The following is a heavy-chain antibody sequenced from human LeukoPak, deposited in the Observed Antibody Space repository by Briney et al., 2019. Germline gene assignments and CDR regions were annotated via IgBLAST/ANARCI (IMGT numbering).Heavy chain of an antibody. D-gene: IGHD2-15*01. Sequence: GGSLRLSCAASGFTFSSYSMNWVRQAPGKGLEWVSYISSSSSTIYYADSVKGRFTVSRDNAKNLLYLQMNSLRAEDTAVYYCASYQVVAIHCFDYWGQGTLVTASS. CDR2: ISSSSSTI. CDR3: ASYQVVAIHCFDY. J-gene: IGHJ4*02. V-gene: IGHV3-48*04. CDR1: GFTFSSYS.